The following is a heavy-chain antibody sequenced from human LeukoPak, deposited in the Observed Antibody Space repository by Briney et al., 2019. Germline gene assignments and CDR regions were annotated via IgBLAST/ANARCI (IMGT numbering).Heavy chain of an antibody. D-gene: IGHD2/OR15-2a*01. CDR1: GFTFSNYA. CDR3: AKDRSDNSTWYCMDV. CDR2: ISGSGDTS. V-gene: IGHV3-23*01. Sequence: GGSLRLSCAASGFTFSNYAMSWVRQAPGKGPEWVSGISGSGDTSYFADSVQGRFTISRDNSKNTLYLQMNSLGAEDTAVYYCAKDRSDNSTWYCMDVWGQGTTVTVSS. J-gene: IGHJ6*02.